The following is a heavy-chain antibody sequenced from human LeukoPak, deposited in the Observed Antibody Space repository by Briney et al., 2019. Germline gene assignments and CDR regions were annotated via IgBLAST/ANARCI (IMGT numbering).Heavy chain of an antibody. D-gene: IGHD2-2*01. CDR2: IYYSGST. CDR1: GFTFSDYY. J-gene: IGHJ4*02. CDR3: ASKVVPAAPTTD. Sequence: GSLRLSCAASGFTFSDYYMSWIRQPPGKGLEWIGSIYYSGSTYYNPSLKSRVTISVDTSKNQFSLKLSSVTAADTAVYYCASKVVPAAPTTDWGQGTLVTVSS. V-gene: IGHV4-38-2*01.